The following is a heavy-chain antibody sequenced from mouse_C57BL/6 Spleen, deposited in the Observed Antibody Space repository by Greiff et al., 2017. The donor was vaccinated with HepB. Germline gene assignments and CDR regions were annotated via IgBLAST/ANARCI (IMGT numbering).Heavy chain of an antibody. J-gene: IGHJ4*01. V-gene: IGHV3-6*01. CDR1: GYSITSGYY. D-gene: IGHD2-3*01. CDR2: ISYDGSN. Sequence: ESGPGLVKPSQSLSLTCSVTGYSITSGYYWNWIRQFPGNKLEWMGYISYDGSNNYNPSLKNRISITRDTSKNQFFLKLNSVTTEDTATYYCARDRVYDGYYEAMDYWGQGTSVTVSS. CDR3: ARDRVYDGYYEAMDY.